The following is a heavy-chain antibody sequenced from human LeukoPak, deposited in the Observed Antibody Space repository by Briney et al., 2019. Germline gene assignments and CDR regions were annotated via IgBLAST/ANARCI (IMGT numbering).Heavy chain of an antibody. V-gene: IGHV3-74*01. CDR1: GNYW. J-gene: IGHJ4*02. CDR2: INSDGSWT. Sequence: GGSLRLSCAASGNYWMHWVHQAPGKGLVWVSHINSDGSWTSYADSVKGRFTISKDNAKNTVYLQMNNLRAEDTAVYYCVSFYETYWGRGTLVTVSS. CDR3: VSFYETY. D-gene: IGHD2/OR15-2a*01.